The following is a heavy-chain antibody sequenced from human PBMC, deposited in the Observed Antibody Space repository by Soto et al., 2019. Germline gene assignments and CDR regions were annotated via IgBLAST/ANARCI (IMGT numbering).Heavy chain of an antibody. CDR1: GFTFSSYA. CDR2: ISGSGGST. J-gene: IGHJ5*02. CDR3: AKDWYSSLSGWFDP. Sequence: GRSLRLSCAASGFTFSSYAMSWVRQAPGKGLEWVSAISGSGGSTYYADSVEGRFTISRDNSKNTLYLQMNSLRAEDTAVYSCAKDWYSSLSGWFDPWGQGTMVAVSS. V-gene: IGHV3-23*01. D-gene: IGHD6-6*01.